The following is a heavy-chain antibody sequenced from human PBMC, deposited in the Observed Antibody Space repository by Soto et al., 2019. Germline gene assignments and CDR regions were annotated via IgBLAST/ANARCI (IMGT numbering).Heavy chain of an antibody. CDR2: VYYSGST. D-gene: IGHD2-15*01. CDR3: ARDAALKWFDP. V-gene: IGHV4-31*03. Sequence: QVQLQESGPRLVKPSQTLSLTCTVSGGSTSSGGYYWSWIRQYPGKGLEWIGFVYYSGSTYYNPSLKSRVIISVDTSKKQFSLKLSSVTAADTAVYYCARDAALKWFDPWGQGTLVTVYS. CDR1: GGSTSSGGYY. J-gene: IGHJ5*02.